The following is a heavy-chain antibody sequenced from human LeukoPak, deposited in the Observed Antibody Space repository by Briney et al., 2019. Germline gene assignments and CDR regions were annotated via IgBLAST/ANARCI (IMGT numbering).Heavy chain of an antibody. J-gene: IGHJ1*01. CDR1: GNTFSDYY. CDR2: INPNSGGT. CDR3: ARVAMTASYFQP. D-gene: IGHD2-21*02. Sequence: ASVKVSCKTSGNTFSDYYMYWVRQAPGQGLECISWINPNSGGTKYAENFQGRVTITRDTYISTAYLELSSLKSDDTSIYYCARVAMTASYFQPWGQGTMVTVSS. V-gene: IGHV1-2*02.